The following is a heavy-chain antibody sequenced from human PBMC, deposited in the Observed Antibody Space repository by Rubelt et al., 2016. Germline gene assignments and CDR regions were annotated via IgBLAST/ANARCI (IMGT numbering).Heavy chain of an antibody. CDR1: SSYG. Sequence: SSYGMHWVRQAPGKGLEWVSVIYPDGSTYYPDSVKGQLIISRDNSKNTLYLQMNSLRAEDTAVYYCAKDAWNSGPEYFDYWGQGTLVTVSS. J-gene: IGHJ4*02. CDR2: IYPDGST. D-gene: IGHD1-7*01. V-gene: IGHV3-NL1*01. CDR3: AKDAWNSGPEYFDY.